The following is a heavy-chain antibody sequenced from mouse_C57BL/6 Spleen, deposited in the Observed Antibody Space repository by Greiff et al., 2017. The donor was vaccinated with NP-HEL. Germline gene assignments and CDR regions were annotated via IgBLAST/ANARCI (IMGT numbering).Heavy chain of an antibody. CDR2: IFPGSGST. Sequence: VQLQQSGPELVKPGASVKISCKASGYTFTDYYINWVKQRPGQGLEWIGWIFPGSGSTYYNEKFKGKATLTVDKSSSTAYMLLSSLTSEDSAVYFCASPTLYYGSSYGFAYWGQGTLVTVSA. J-gene: IGHJ3*01. D-gene: IGHD1-1*01. CDR3: ASPTLYYGSSYGFAY. CDR1: GYTFTDYY. V-gene: IGHV1-75*01.